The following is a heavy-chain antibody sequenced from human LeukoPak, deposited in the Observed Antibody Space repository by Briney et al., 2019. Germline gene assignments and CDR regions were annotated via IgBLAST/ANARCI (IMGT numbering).Heavy chain of an antibody. J-gene: IGHJ4*02. CDR1: GGSISSYY. CDR3: ARRDYVWGSYRSPWDY. CDR2: IYYSGST. V-gene: IGHV4-59*12. Sequence: SETLSLTCTVSGGSISSYYWSWIRQPPGKGLEWIGYIYYSGSTNYNPSLKSRVTISVDTSKNQFSLKLNSVTAADTAVYYCARRDYVWGSYRSPWDYWGQGTLVTVSS. D-gene: IGHD3-16*02.